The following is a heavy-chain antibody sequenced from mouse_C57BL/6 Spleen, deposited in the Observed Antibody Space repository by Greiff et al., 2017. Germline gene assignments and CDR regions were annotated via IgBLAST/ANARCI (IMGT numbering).Heavy chain of an antibody. CDR1: GYTFTDYY. CDR2: INPNNGGT. D-gene: IGHD2-5*01. V-gene: IGHV1-26*01. Sequence: VQLQQSGPELVQPGASVKISCKASGYTFTDYYMNWVQQSHGKSLEWIGDINPNNGGTSYNQKFKGKATLTVDKSSSTAYMELRSLPSEDSAVYYCARRDYSNYEIAYWGQGTLVTVSA. CDR3: ARRDYSNYEIAY. J-gene: IGHJ3*01.